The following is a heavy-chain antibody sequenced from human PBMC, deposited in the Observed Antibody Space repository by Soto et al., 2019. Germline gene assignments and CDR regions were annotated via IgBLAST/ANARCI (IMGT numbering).Heavy chain of an antibody. CDR3: ARDLALAGNY. D-gene: IGHD6-19*01. Sequence: GGSLRLSCAASGFTSRSYAMNWVRQTQEKGLEWVSSISSTSTYTHYADSVKGRFTISRDNANNSLFLQVNSLRAEDTAIYYCARDLALAGNYWGQGALVTVSS. V-gene: IGHV3-21*01. CDR1: GFTSRSYA. J-gene: IGHJ4*02. CDR2: ISSTSTYT.